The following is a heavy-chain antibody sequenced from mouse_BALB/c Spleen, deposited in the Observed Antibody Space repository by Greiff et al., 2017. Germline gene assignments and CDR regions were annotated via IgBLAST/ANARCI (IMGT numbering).Heavy chain of an antibody. J-gene: IGHJ1*01. Sequence: VQLKESGGGLVKPGGSLKLSCAASGFTFSSYAMSWVRQTPEKRLEWVASISSGGSTYYPDSVKGRFTISRDNARNILYLQMSSLRSEDTAMYYCARASLLRLRWYFDVWGAGTTVTVSS. CDR1: GFTFSSYA. V-gene: IGHV5-6-5*01. CDR3: ARASLLRLRWYFDV. D-gene: IGHD1-2*01. CDR2: ISSGGST.